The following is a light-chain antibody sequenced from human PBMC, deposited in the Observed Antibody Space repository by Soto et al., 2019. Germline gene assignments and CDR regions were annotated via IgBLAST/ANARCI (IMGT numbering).Light chain of an antibody. J-gene: IGKJ5*01. CDR2: DAS. V-gene: IGKV1-33*01. CDR1: QGIRND. CDR3: QQYDNLPT. Sequence: DIQMTQSPSSLSASVGDRVTITCRASQGIRNDLSWYQQKPGEAPKLLIYDASNLETGVPSRFSGSGSGTDFTFTISSLQPEDIATYYCQQYDNLPTFGQGTRLEIK.